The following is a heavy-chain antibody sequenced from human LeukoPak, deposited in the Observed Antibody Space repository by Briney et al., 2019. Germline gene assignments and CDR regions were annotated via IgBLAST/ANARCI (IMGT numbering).Heavy chain of an antibody. CDR3: ATLNTDGWYFDS. Sequence: SQTLSLTCAISGDSVSSNSAAWNWIRQSPSRGLEWLGRTYYRSKWYNDYAVSVKSRITINPDTSKNQFSLQLGSVTAADAAVYYCATLNTDGWYFDSWGQGTLVTVSS. J-gene: IGHJ4*02. CDR2: TYYRSKWYN. CDR1: GDSVSSNSAA. D-gene: IGHD5-24*01. V-gene: IGHV6-1*01.